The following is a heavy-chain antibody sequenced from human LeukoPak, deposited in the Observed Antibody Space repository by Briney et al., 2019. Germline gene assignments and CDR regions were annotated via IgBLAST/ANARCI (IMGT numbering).Heavy chain of an antibody. Sequence: SETLSLTCTVSGGSISSYYWSWIRQPPGKGLEWIGYIYYSGSTNYNPSLKSRVTISVDTSKNQFSLKLSSVTAADTAVYYCARRGCSSTSCLFDPWGQGTLVTVSS. V-gene: IGHV4-59*08. CDR3: ARRGCSSTSCLFDP. CDR1: GGSISSYY. D-gene: IGHD2-2*01. J-gene: IGHJ5*02. CDR2: IYYSGST.